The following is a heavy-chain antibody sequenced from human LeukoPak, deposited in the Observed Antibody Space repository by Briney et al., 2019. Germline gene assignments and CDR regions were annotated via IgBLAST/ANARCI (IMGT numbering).Heavy chain of an antibody. CDR1: GDSVSRDGAA. D-gene: IGHD6-25*01. CDR3: ARDTLAAADS. J-gene: IGHJ4*02. V-gene: IGHV6-1*01. Sequence: SQTLSLTCAISGDSVSRDGAAWTWITQSPSRGLEWPGRTYYRSKWHNEYAVSVRGRMAISPDTSKNQFSLHLSSVTPEDTAVYFCARDTLAAADSWGQGALVTVSS. CDR2: TYYRSKWHN.